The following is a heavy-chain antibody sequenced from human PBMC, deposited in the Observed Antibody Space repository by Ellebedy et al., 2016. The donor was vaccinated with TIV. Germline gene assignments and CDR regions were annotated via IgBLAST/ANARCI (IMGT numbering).Heavy chain of an antibody. Sequence: GESLKISXAASGFTFSNYFFNWVRQAPGRGLEWIAYIDDRDTVIDYADSVKGRFTISRDNAKNTLFLQMNSLRAEDTAVYYCVRGVAGSVAPNWFDPWGQGTLVTVSS. CDR3: VRGVAGSVAPNWFDP. V-gene: IGHV3-48*04. J-gene: IGHJ5*02. CDR2: IDDRDTVI. CDR1: GFTFSNYF. D-gene: IGHD6-19*01.